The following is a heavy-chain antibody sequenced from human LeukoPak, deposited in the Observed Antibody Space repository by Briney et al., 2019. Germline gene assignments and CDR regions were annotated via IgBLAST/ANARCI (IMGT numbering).Heavy chain of an antibody. V-gene: IGHV1-2*02. J-gene: IGHJ4*02. CDR1: GYTFTGYY. CDR2: INPNSGVT. Sequence: AAVTVSCKDSGYTFTGYYMHWVRQAPGQGLGWMGWINPNSGVTNYAQNFQGRVTITRDTSISTAFMELPSLRPDDTAVYYCARDLLLDSWGQGTLVSVSS. D-gene: IGHD5-18*01. CDR3: ARDLLLDS.